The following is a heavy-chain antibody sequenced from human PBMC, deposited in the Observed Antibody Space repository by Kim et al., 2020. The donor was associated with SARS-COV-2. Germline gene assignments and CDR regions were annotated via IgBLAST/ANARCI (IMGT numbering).Heavy chain of an antibody. Sequence: GGSLRLSCAVSGFTFSSYWMSWVRQAPGKGLEWMANIKQDGSEKYYVDSVKGRFTISRDNAKNSLYMQMNSLRAEDTAVYYCARGGGLGGLTLGYCGQGTLVTVSS. CDR2: IKQDGSEK. V-gene: IGHV3-7*01. J-gene: IGHJ4*02. CDR1: GFTFSSYW. CDR3: ARGGGLGGLTLGY. D-gene: IGHD3-16*01.